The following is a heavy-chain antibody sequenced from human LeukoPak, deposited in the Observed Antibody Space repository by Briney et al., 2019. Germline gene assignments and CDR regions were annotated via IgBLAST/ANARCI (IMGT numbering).Heavy chain of an antibody. CDR3: ASGGGEFRIDY. CDR1: GGSISSYY. V-gene: IGHV4-4*07. J-gene: IGHJ4*02. D-gene: IGHD3-10*01. CDR2: IYTTGST. Sequence: SETLSLTCSVSGGSISSYYWSWIRQPSGKGLEWIGRIYTTGSTNYNPSLKSRATMSVDTSKNQFSLKLNSVTAADTAMYYCASGGGEFRIDYWGQGALVTVSS.